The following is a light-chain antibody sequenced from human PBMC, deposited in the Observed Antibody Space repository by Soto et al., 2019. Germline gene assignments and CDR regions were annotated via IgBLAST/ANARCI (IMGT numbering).Light chain of an antibody. CDR1: SSNIGAGYD. CDR3: QSYDSSLSGYV. CDR2: GDT. J-gene: IGLJ1*01. V-gene: IGLV1-40*01. Sequence: QSVLTQPPSVSGAPGQRVTISCTGSSSNIGAGYDVHWYQQLPGTAPKALIYGDTNRPSGVPDRFSASKSGTSASLAITGLQAEDEADYYCQSYDSSLSGYVFGVGTKVTVL.